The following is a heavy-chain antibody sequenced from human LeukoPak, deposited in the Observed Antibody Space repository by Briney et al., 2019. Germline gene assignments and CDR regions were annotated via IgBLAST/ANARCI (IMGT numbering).Heavy chain of an antibody. Sequence: GESLKISCKGSGYNFPIFWIGWVRQMPGKGLEWMGIIYSGDSDTRYSPSFQGQVTISADKSISTAYLHWSSLRASDTAMYYSVRGPTSDAFDVWGQGTMVTISS. CDR2: IYSGDSDT. CDR1: GYNFPIFW. CDR3: VRGPTSDAFDV. J-gene: IGHJ3*01. V-gene: IGHV5-51*01.